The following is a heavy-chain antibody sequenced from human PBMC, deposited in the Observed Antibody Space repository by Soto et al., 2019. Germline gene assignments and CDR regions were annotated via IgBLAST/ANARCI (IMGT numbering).Heavy chain of an antibody. Sequence: QVQLVQSGAEVKKPGSSVTVSCKASGGTFSSYTISWVRQAPGQGLEWMGGIIPIFGTATYAKKFQGRVTSTADESTSTAYMELSSLRSEDTAVYYCARGNHRWLQLWYFDLWGRGTLVTVSS. CDR2: IIPIFGTA. CDR1: GGTFSSYT. V-gene: IGHV1-69*12. J-gene: IGHJ2*01. CDR3: ARGNHRWLQLWYFDL. D-gene: IGHD5-12*01.